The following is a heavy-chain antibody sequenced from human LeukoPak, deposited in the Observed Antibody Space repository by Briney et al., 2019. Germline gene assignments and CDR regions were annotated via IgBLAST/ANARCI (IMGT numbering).Heavy chain of an antibody. D-gene: IGHD6-25*01. CDR3: VRFPAADCLIYS. V-gene: IGHV3-11*01. CDR2: IGSSGSPI. J-gene: IGHJ4*02. Sequence: PGGSLRLSCAASGFTFSDYFMSWIRQAPGKGMEWISYIGSSGSPIYYADSVRGRFTISRDNAKNSLHLQMNSLRAEDTAVYYCVRFPAADCLIYSWGQGTLVTVSS. CDR1: GFTFSDYF.